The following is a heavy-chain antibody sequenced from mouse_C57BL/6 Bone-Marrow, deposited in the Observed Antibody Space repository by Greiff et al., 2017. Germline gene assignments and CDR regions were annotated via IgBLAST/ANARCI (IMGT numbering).Heavy chain of an antibody. CDR1: GYTFTSSG. CDR2: LYPRSGNT. CDR3: AREDYYSNYGWFAY. Sequence: QVQLQQSGAELARPGASVKLSCKASGYTFTSSGISWVKQRTGQGLEWIGELYPRSGNTYYNEKFKGKATLTADKSSSTAYLELRSLTSEDSAVYICAREDYYSNYGWFAYWGQGTLVTVSA. V-gene: IGHV1-81*01. D-gene: IGHD2-5*01. J-gene: IGHJ3*01.